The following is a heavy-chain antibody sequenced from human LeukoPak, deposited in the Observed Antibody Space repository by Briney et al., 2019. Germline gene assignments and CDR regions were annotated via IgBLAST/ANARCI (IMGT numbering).Heavy chain of an antibody. D-gene: IGHD6-19*01. J-gene: IGHJ4*02. V-gene: IGHV3-21*01. Sequence: GGSLRLSCAASGFTFSSYTMNWVRQAPGKGLEWVSSISSSSTYTHYADSVNGRLTISRDNAKNSLYLQMNSLRAEDTAGYYCARDWGGRSAVAGTFDYWGQGTLVTVSS. CDR3: ARDWGGRSAVAGTFDY. CDR1: GFTFSSYT. CDR2: ISSSSTYT.